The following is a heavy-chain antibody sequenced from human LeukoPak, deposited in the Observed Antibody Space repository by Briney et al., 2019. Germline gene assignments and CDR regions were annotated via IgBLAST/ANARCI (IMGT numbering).Heavy chain of an antibody. CDR3: ARGHRYDTLTGWYYGMDV. J-gene: IGHJ6*02. CDR1: GDSISSGGYY. V-gene: IGHV4-31*03. Sequence: SQTLSLTCTVSGDSISSGGYYWSWIRQHPGKGLEWIGYIYFSGSTYYNPSLKSRVIISVDTSKNQFSLNLSSVTAADTAVYYCARGHRYDTLTGWYYGMDVWGQGTAVTVSS. CDR2: IYFSGST. D-gene: IGHD3-9*01.